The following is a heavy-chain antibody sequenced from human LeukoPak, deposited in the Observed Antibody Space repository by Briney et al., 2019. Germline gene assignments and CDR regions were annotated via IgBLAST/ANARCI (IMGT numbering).Heavy chain of an antibody. V-gene: IGHV4-59*11. J-gene: IGHJ6*03. CDR2: ICDSGSA. CDR3: ARVLQNYYHMDV. CDR1: GVSINSHY. D-gene: IGHD3-3*01. Sequence: SETLSLTCTVSGVSINSHYWSWIRQPPGKGLEWIGFICDSGSANYKSSLKSRVTMTVDTSKNQFSLKLNSVTAADTAVYYCARVLQNYYHMDVWGKGTTVTVSS.